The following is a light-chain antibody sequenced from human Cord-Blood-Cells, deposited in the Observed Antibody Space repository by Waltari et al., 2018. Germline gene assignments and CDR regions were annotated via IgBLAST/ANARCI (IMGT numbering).Light chain of an antibody. V-gene: IGKV3-20*01. CDR3: QQYGSSLIT. CDR1: LGVSSSD. Sequence: SSRASLGVSSSDLAWYQQKPGQAPRLLIYGAASRATGIPDRFSGSGSGTDFTLSISRLEPEDFAVYYCQQYGSSLITFGQGTRLEIK. CDR2: GAA. J-gene: IGKJ5*01.